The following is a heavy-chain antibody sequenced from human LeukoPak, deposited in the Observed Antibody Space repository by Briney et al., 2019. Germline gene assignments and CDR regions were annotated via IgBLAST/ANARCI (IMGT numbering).Heavy chain of an antibody. CDR1: GFTFGDYA. CDR3: ARDRGGSGSYWFDP. D-gene: IGHD3-10*01. J-gene: IGHJ5*02. Sequence: PGRSLRLSCTVSGFTFGDYAMSWVRQAPGKGLEWVGFIRSKAYGGTTEYAASVKGRFTISRDDSKRIAYLQMNSLKTEDTAVYYCARDRGGSGSYWFDPWGQGTLVTVSS. CDR2: IRSKAYGGTT. V-gene: IGHV3-49*04.